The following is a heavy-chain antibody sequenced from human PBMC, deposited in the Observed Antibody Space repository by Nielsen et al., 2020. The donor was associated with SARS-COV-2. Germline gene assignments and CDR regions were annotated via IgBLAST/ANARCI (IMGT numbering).Heavy chain of an antibody. J-gene: IGHJ4*02. CDR3: STSGWTTSGWTLDH. CDR2: IKRTTDGGTT. Sequence: GESLKISCAASGFIFSDVRMSWVRQAPGKGLEWIGRIKRTTDGGTTDYAEPVKGRFAISRDDSRNMLSLQMNSLKTEDTAVYYCSTSGWTTSGWTLDHWGQGTLVTVSS. V-gene: IGHV3-15*01. D-gene: IGHD4-17*01. CDR1: GFIFSDVR.